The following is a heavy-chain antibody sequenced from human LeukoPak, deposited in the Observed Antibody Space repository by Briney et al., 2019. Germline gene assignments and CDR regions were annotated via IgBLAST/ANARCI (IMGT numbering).Heavy chain of an antibody. CDR3: ARQRGRGYSYGYDGDAFDI. J-gene: IGHJ3*02. CDR2: IYTSGST. V-gene: IGHV4-4*09. D-gene: IGHD5-18*01. CDR1: GGSISSYY. Sequence: SETLSLTCTVSGGSISSYYWSWIRQPPGKGLEWIGYIYTSGSTNYNPSLKSRVTISVDTSKNQFSLKLSSVTAADTAVYYCARQRGRGYSYGYDGDAFDIWGQGTMATVSS.